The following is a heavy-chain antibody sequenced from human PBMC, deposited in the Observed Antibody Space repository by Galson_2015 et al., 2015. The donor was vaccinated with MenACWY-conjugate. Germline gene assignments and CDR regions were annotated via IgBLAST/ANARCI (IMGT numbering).Heavy chain of an antibody. D-gene: IGHD3-9*01. CDR1: GFPFSSYA. CDR2: ISDSGRTT. V-gene: IGHV3-23*01. J-gene: IGHJ4*02. Sequence: SLRLSCAVSGFPFSSYAMTWVRQAPGKGLEWVSTISDSGRTTYYADSVQGRFLISRDNSKNTLYLQMNSLRAEDTAAYYCAKDLVKNYEMLTGYFSDWGQGTLVTVSS. CDR3: AKDLVKNYEMLTGYFSD.